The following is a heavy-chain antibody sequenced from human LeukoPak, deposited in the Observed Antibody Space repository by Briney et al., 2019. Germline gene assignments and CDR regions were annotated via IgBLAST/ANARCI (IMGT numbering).Heavy chain of an antibody. CDR1: GGTFSSYA. CDR3: ARGPSIAARGAYYYYMDV. J-gene: IGHJ6*03. D-gene: IGHD6-6*01. Sequence: GASVKVSCKASGGTFSSYAISWVRQAPGQGLEWMGGIIPIFGTANYAQKFQGRVTITADESTSTAYMELSSLRSEDTAVYYCARGPSIAARGAYYYYMDVWGKGTTVTVSS. V-gene: IGHV1-69*13. CDR2: IIPIFGTA.